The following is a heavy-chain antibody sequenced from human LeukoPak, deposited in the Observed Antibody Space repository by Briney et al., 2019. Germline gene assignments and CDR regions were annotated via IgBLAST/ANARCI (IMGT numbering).Heavy chain of an antibody. CDR3: ARHVSYYYMDV. V-gene: IGHV4-61*02. CDR2: IYSSGST. Sequence: PSQTLSLTCTVSGGSISSGGYYWSWIRQPAGKGLEWIGRIYSSGSTNYNPSLKSRVTMSVDTSENQFSLKLSSVTAADTALYYCARHVSYYYMDVWGKGTTVTVSS. CDR1: GGSISSGGYY. D-gene: IGHD3-16*01. J-gene: IGHJ6*03.